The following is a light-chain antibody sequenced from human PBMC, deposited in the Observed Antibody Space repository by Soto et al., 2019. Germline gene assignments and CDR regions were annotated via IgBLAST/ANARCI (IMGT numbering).Light chain of an antibody. J-gene: IGLJ2*01. V-gene: IGLV2-11*01. CDR2: DVT. CDR3: CSYAGSRTFV. Sequence: QSALTQPRSVSGSPGQSVTISCTGSSRDVGGYDYVSWYLQHPGKAPKLILYDVTKRPSGISHRFSGSKSDNTASLTISGLRAEDEAHYHCCSYAGSRTFVFGGGTKLTVL. CDR1: SRDVGGYDY.